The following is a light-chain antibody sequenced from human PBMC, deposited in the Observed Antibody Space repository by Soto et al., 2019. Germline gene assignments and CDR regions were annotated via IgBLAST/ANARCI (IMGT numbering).Light chain of an antibody. Sequence: SYELTQPLSVSVALGQTARITCGGNNIASKNVHWYQQKPGQAPVLVIYRDNNRPSGIPERFSGSNSGNTATLTISRAQAGDEADYYCQVWDSSTVVFGGGTKLTVL. CDR1: NIASKN. CDR3: QVWDSSTVV. J-gene: IGLJ3*02. CDR2: RDN. V-gene: IGLV3-9*01.